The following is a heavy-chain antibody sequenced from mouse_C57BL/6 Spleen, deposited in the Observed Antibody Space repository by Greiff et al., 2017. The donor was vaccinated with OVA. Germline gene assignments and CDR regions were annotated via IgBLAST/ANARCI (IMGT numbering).Heavy chain of an antibody. CDR1: GYTFTSYW. Sequence: QVQLQQPGAELVMPGASVKLSCKASGYTFTSYWMHWVKQRPGQGLEWIGEIDPSDSYTNYNQKFKGKSTLTVDKSSSTAYLQLISLTSEDSAVYYCARKEGYYGSSRDYWGQGTTLTVSS. D-gene: IGHD1-1*01. J-gene: IGHJ2*01. CDR2: IDPSDSYT. CDR3: ARKEGYYGSSRDY. V-gene: IGHV1-69*01.